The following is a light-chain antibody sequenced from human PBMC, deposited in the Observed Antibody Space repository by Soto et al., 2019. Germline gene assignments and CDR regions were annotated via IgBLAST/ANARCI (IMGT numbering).Light chain of an antibody. V-gene: IGKV3-20*01. CDR2: GAS. CDR3: QQYGSSPPYT. Sequence: EIVLTQSPGTLSLSPGERATLSCRASQSVSSSYLAWYQQKPGQAPRLLIYGASSRATGIPDRFSGSGSGTDFPLTISILEPDDFAVYYCQQYGSSPPYTFGQGTKLEIK. J-gene: IGKJ2*01. CDR1: QSVSSSY.